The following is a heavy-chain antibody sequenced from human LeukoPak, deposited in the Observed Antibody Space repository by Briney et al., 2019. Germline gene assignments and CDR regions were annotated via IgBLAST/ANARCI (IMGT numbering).Heavy chain of an antibody. CDR1: GFIFSDYN. CDR3: AREPPGNYDSSGHYYAYFDC. CDR2: ISSGSSTI. V-gene: IGHV3-48*02. Sequence: GGSLRLSCAGSGFIFSDYNMNWVRQAPGKGLGWVSYISSGSSTIYYADSVKGRFTISRDNAKNSLYLQMNSLTDEDTAVYYCAREPPGNYDSSGHYYAYFDCWGQGTLVTVSS. J-gene: IGHJ4*02. D-gene: IGHD3-22*01.